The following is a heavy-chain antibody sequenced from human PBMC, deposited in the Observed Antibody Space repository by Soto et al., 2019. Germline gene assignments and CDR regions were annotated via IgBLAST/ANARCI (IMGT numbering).Heavy chain of an antibody. CDR3: ASTDYGDSNSAL. J-gene: IGHJ2*01. Sequence: PVTVSRTAAGYSLSSYGSSWGRQAPGQGLEWMGWISAYNGNTNYAQKLQGRVTMTTDTSTSTAYMELRSLRSDDTAVYYCASTDYGDSNSALWGRGTLVPGSS. CDR1: GYSLSSYG. D-gene: IGHD4-17*01. V-gene: IGHV1-18*01. CDR2: ISAYNGNT.